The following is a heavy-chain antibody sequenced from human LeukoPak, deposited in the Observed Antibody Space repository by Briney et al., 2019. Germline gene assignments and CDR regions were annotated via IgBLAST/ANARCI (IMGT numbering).Heavy chain of an antibody. D-gene: IGHD6-13*01. V-gene: IGHV3-7*03. CDR3: ARGAATGPTLGFDY. J-gene: IGHJ4*02. Sequence: GGSLRLSCAASGFTFSSFWMSWVRQAPGKGLEWVANIKQDGSEKYSVDSVKGRFTISRDNAKNTLYLQMTSLRAEDTAVYYCARGAATGPTLGFDYWGQGTLVTVSS. CDR2: IKQDGSEK. CDR1: GFTFSSFW.